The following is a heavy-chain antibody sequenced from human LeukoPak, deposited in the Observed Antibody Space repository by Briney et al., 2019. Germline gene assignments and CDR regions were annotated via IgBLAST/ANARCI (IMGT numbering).Heavy chain of an antibody. CDR2: ISGSGTNT. Sequence: GGSLRLSCAASGFTFSSYVMSWVRQAPGKGLEWVSGISGSGTNTYYADSVKGRFTISRDNSKSTLYLQVDSLRVDDTAVYYCAIGPRQKRGLSTYWGQATLVSVSS. CDR1: GFTFSSYV. V-gene: IGHV3-23*01. J-gene: IGHJ4*02. D-gene: IGHD3/OR15-3a*01. CDR3: AIGPRQKRGLSTY.